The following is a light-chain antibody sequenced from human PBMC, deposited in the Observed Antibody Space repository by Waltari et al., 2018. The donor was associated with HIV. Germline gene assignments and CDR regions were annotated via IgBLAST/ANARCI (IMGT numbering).Light chain of an antibody. J-gene: IGLJ2*01. V-gene: IGLV2-14*01. Sequence: QSALTQPASVSGSPGQSIPIPCSGASTDIGASDYVPWFRQLPDRAPRLILYEVKKRPSGVSSRFSGSKSGNTASLTISGLQVEDEAVYFCSSYSTGDTLVLFGGGTRLTVL. CDR1: STDIGASDY. CDR3: SSYSTGDTLVL. CDR2: EVK.